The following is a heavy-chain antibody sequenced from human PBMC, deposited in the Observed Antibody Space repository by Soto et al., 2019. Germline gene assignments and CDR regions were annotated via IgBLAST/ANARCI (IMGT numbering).Heavy chain of an antibody. CDR2: ISGSGGNT. CDR3: ANDHKPDYYYYGMDV. CDR1: GFTFSSYG. Sequence: GGSLRLSCAASGFTFSSYGMSWVRQFPGKGLEWVSTISGSGGNTNYADSVKGRFTISRDNSKNTLYLQMNSLRVEDTAIYYCANDHKPDYYYYGMDVWGQGTTVTVSS. J-gene: IGHJ6*02. V-gene: IGHV3-23*01.